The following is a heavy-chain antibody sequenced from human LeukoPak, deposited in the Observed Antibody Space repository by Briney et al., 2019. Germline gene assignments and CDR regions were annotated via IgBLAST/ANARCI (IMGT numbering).Heavy chain of an antibody. J-gene: IGHJ4*02. V-gene: IGHV3-21*01. Sequence: GGSLRLSCAASGFTFSSFTMNWVRQAPGKGLEWVAAISSSSRDIFYADSVKGRFSISRDNTQNSLSLQMNSLRVEDTAVYYCARAPTFSGWFDYWGQGTLVTVSS. CDR1: GFTFSSFT. CDR2: ISSSSRDI. D-gene: IGHD6-19*01. CDR3: ARAPTFSGWFDY.